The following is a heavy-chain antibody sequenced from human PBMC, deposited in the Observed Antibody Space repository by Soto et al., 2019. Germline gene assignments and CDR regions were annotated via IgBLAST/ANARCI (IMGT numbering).Heavy chain of an antibody. J-gene: IGHJ4*02. Sequence: ASVKVSCKASGGTFSSYAISWVRQAPGQGLEWMGGIIPILGIANYAQKFQGRVTITADKSTSTAYMELSSLRSEDTAVYYCARDSPYGSGSYYLDYWGQGTLVTVSS. CDR2: IIPILGIA. CDR3: ARDSPYGSGSYYLDY. CDR1: GGTFSSYA. V-gene: IGHV1-69*10. D-gene: IGHD3-10*01.